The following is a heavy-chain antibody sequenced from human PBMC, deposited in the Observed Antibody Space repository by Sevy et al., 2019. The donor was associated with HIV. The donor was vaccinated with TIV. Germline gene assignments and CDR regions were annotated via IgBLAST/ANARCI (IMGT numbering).Heavy chain of an antibody. J-gene: IGHJ5*02. CDR3: ARGRGAVAGLGGWFDP. CDR1: GGSFSGYY. CDR2: TYHSGDT. Sequence: SENLSLTCAVYGGSFSGYYWTWIRQPPGKGLEWIGETYHSGDTNYNPSLKSRVAISVDTSKNQFSLKLSSVTAADTAVYYCARGRGAVAGLGGWFDPWGQGTLVTVSS. D-gene: IGHD6-19*01. V-gene: IGHV4-34*01.